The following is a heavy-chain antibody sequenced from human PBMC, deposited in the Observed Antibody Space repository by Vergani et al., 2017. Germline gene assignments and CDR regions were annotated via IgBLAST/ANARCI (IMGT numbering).Heavy chain of an antibody. CDR3: ARTEPDYSXNGWNCYLTCDIDY. V-gene: IGHV3-30-3*01. CDR2: ITNDGSNK. Sequence: QVQLVESGGGVVKPGRSLRLSSAASGFTFRSYAMHWVRPAPGKGLGWVAVITNDGSNKDYAASVKGRFTISRDNSKNTRYLQMNSLRAADTAVYYCARTEPDYSXNGWNCYLTCDIDYWGQGTLVTVSS. CDR1: GFTFRSYA. J-gene: IGHJ4*02. D-gene: IGHD1-14*01.